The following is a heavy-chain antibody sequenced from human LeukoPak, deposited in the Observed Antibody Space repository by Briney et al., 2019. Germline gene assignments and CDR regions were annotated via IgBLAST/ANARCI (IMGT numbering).Heavy chain of an antibody. CDR2: INPTGDST. J-gene: IGHJ4*02. CDR3: ARWAGARPGGYYDFWTGPYDY. V-gene: IGHV1-46*01. CDR1: GDTFTNYY. D-gene: IGHD3-3*01. Sequence: GASVKVSCKASGDTFTNYYMHWVRQAPGQGLEWMGIINPTGDSTRYAQKFQGRVTMTRDTYTSTVYMELSSLRSEDTAVYYCARWAGARPGGYYDFWTGPYDYWGQGSLVTVSS.